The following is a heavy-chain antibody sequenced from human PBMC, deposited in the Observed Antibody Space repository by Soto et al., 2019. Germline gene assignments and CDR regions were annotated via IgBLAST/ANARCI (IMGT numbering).Heavy chain of an antibody. D-gene: IGHD4-17*01. J-gene: IGHJ4*02. V-gene: IGHV3-23*01. Sequence: EVQLLESGGGLVQPGGSLRLSCAASGFTFSSYAMSWVRQAPGKGLEWVSAISGSGGSTYYADSVKGRFTISRDNPKNTLYPQMNSLSAEDTAVYYCAKRTDYGFSDYWGQGTLVTVSS. CDR3: AKRTDYGFSDY. CDR1: GFTFSSYA. CDR2: ISGSGGST.